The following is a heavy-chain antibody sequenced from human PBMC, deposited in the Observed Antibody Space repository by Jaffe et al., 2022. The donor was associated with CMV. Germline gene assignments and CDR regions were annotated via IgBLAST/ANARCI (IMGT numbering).Heavy chain of an antibody. V-gene: IGHV3-64D*06. D-gene: IGHD3-16*01. CDR2: ISSNGGST. Sequence: EVQLVESGGGLVQPGGSLRLSCSASGFTFSSYAMHWVRQAPGKGLEYVSAISSNGGSTYYADSVKGRFTISRDNSKNTLYLQMSSLRAEDTAVYYCVKWGTRREERYYYMDVWGKGTTVTVSS. CDR3: VKWGTRREERYYYMDV. J-gene: IGHJ6*03. CDR1: GFTFSSYA.